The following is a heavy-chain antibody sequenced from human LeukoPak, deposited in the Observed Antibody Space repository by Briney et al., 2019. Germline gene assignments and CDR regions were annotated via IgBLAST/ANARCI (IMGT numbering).Heavy chain of an antibody. CDR2: INHSGST. CDR1: AVSICGYY. CDR3: ATEYSSSSDYYYYYLDV. J-gene: IGHJ6*03. D-gene: IGHD6-6*01. Sequence: PSETLSFTGAVYAVSICGYYWSWLRQPPGKGLEWSGEINHSGSTNYNPSLKSRVTITVDTSNNQSSLKLSSVTAADTAVYYCATEYSSSSDYYYYYLDVWGKGTTVTVSS. V-gene: IGHV4-34*01.